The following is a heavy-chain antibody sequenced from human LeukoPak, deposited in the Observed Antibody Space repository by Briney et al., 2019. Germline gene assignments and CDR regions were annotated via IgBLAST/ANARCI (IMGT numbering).Heavy chain of an antibody. CDR1: GFTFSNYE. D-gene: IGHD6-25*01. V-gene: IGHV3-48*03. CDR3: ARDPVAAGFDRWFDP. CDR2: ISSSDNSI. Sequence: PXGSLRLSCAASGFTFSNYEMSWVRQAPGKGLEWVSYISSSDNSIYYADSVKGRFTISRDNAKNSLYLQMNSLRAEDTAVYYCARDPVAAGFDRWFDPWGQGTLVTVSS. J-gene: IGHJ5*02.